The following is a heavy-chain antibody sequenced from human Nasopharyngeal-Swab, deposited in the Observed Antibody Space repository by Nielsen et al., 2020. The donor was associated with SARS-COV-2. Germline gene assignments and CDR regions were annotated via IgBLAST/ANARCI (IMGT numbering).Heavy chain of an antibody. J-gene: IGHJ4*02. Sequence: ASVKVFCKASGYTFNSYAMHWVRQAPGQRLEWMGWINAGNGNTKYSQKFQGRVTITRDTSASTAYMELSSLRSEDTAVYYCARDGLRFWSGYQYYFDYWGQGTLVTVSS. CDR1: GYTFNSYA. CDR3: ARDGLRFWSGYQYYFDY. D-gene: IGHD3-3*01. V-gene: IGHV1-3*01. CDR2: INAGNGNT.